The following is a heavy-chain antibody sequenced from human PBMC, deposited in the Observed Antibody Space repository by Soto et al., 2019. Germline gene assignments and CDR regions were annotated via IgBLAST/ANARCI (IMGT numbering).Heavy chain of an antibody. Sequence: QVQLVQSGAEVKKPGSSVKVSCKASGGTFSSYAISWVRQAPGQGLEWMGGIIPIFGTANYAQKFQGRVTITADESTSPAYMELSSLRSEDTAVYYCARGLIVVVPAATTYYYYGMDVWGQGTTVTVSS. J-gene: IGHJ6*02. CDR2: IIPIFGTA. CDR1: GGTFSSYA. D-gene: IGHD2-2*01. V-gene: IGHV1-69*01. CDR3: ARGLIVVVPAATTYYYYGMDV.